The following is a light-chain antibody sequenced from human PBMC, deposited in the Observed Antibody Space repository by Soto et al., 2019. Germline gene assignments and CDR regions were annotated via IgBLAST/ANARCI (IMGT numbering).Light chain of an antibody. Sequence: EIVMTQSPPTLSLSPGERAALSCRASQSISSNLAWYQQKPGQAPRLLIYGTSTRATGIPARFSGSGSGTEFTLTISSLQSEDFAVYYCQQYNNWPAITFGQGTRLEIK. CDR1: QSISSN. V-gene: IGKV3D-15*01. CDR2: GTS. J-gene: IGKJ5*01. CDR3: QQYNNWPAIT.